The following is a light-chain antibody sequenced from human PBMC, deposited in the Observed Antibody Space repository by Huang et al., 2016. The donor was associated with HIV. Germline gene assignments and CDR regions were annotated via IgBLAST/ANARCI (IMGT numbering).Light chain of an antibody. CDR2: DAS. CDR3: QHYGSSPYT. CDR1: QSITHFH. V-gene: IGKV3D-20*01. Sequence: EIVLTQSPATLSLSPGERSTLSCGARQSITHFHLACYQQIPGLAPRLLISDASDRASGIPPRFSGSGSGTDFTLTITRLEPEDVGIYYCQHYGSSPYTFGQGTKLEIK. J-gene: IGKJ2*01.